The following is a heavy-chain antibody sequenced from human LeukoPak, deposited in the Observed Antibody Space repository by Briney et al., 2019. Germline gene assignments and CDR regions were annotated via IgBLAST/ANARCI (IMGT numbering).Heavy chain of an antibody. CDR1: GFTFDDYA. CDR3: AKEGLNWSFDY. Sequence: GGSLRLSCAASGFTFDDYAMHWVRQAPGKGLEWVSGISWNRGSIGYADSVKGRFTISRDNAKNSLYLQMNSLRAEDTALYYCAKEGLNWSFDYWGQGTLVTVSS. CDR2: ISWNRGSI. D-gene: IGHD1-20*01. J-gene: IGHJ4*02. V-gene: IGHV3-9*01.